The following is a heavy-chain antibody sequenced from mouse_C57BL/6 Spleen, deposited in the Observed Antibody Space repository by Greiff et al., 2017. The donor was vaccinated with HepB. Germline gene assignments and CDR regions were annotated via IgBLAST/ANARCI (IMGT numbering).Heavy chain of an antibody. CDR3: AGYYYGSSYVWYFDV. V-gene: IGHV1-39*01. CDR2: INPNYGTT. CDR1: GYSFTDYN. Sequence: VQLQQSGPELVKPGASVKISCKASGYSFTDYNMNWVKQSNGKSLEWIGVINPNYGTTSYNQKFKGKATLTVDQSSSTAYMPLNSLTSEDSAVYYCAGYYYGSSYVWYFDVWGTGTTVTVSS. D-gene: IGHD1-1*01. J-gene: IGHJ1*03.